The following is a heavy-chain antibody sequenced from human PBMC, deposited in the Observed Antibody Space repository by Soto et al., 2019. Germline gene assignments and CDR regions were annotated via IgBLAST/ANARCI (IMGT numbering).Heavy chain of an antibody. D-gene: IGHD3-16*01. Sequence: SETLSLTCAVYGGSFSGYYWSWIRQPTGKGLEWIGEINHSGSTNYNPSLKSRVTISVDTSKNQFSLKLSSVTAADTAVYYCARGLIMITFGGVMYGMDVWGQGTTVTVSS. J-gene: IGHJ6*02. CDR3: ARGLIMITFGGVMYGMDV. CDR1: GGSFSGYY. CDR2: INHSGST. V-gene: IGHV4-34*01.